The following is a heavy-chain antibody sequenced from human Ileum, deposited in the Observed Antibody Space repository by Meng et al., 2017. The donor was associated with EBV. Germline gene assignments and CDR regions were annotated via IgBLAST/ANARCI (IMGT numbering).Heavy chain of an antibody. V-gene: IGHV1-2*06. CDR1: GYTFTGYY. CDR3: ARGKSGSYSLDY. Sequence: GQLVQSGAEVGKPGASVKVSCKASGYTFTGYYMHWVRQAPGQGLEWMGRINPNTGGTNYAQNFQGRVTMTRDTSITTAYMELSRLRSADTAMYYCARGKSGSYSLDYWGQGTLVTVSS. D-gene: IGHD3-10*01. CDR2: INPNTGGT. J-gene: IGHJ4*02.